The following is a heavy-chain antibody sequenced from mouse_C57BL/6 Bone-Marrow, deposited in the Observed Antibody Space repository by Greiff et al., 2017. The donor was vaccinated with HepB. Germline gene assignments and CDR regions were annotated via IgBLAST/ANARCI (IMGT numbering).Heavy chain of an antibody. CDR3: AREGDYYSNYYAMDY. Sequence: EVKLQQSGPELVKPGASVKISCKASGYTFTDYYMNWVKQSHGKSLAWIGDINPNNCCTSYNQKFTGKATLTVDKSSSTAYMELRSLTSEDSAVYYCAREGDYYSNYYAMDYWGQGTSVTGSS. D-gene: IGHD2-5*01. CDR2: INPNNCCT. J-gene: IGHJ4*01. CDR1: GYTFTDYY. V-gene: IGHV1-26*01.